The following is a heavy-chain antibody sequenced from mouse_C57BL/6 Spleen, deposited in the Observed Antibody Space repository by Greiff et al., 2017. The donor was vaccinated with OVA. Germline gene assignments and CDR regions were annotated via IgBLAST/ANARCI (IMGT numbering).Heavy chain of an antibody. CDR3: ARGLLSY. D-gene: IGHD2-13*01. J-gene: IGHJ3*01. Sequence: EVQLVESGGDLVKPGGSLKLSCAASGFTFSSYGMSWVRQTPDKRLEWVATISGGGNYTYYPDSVKGRFTISRDNAKNTLYLQMSSLKSEDTAMYYCARGLLSYWGQGTLVTVSA. CDR2: ISGGGNYT. CDR1: GFTFSSYG. V-gene: IGHV5-6*01.